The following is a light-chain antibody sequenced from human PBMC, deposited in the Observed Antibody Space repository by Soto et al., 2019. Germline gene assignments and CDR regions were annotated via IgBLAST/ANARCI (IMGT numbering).Light chain of an antibody. CDR3: QSYHISLSGSGVV. CDR2: GNS. Sequence: QSVLTQPPSVSGAPGQRVTISCTGSSSNIGAGYDVHWYQQLPGTAPKLLIYGNSNRPSGVPDRFSGSKSGTSASLAITGLHAEDEADYYCQSYHISLSGSGVVFGGGTKLTVL. V-gene: IGLV1-40*01. CDR1: SSNIGAGYD. J-gene: IGLJ2*01.